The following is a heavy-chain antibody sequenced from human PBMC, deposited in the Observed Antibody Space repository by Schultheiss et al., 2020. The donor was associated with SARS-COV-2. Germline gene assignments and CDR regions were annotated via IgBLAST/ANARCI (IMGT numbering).Heavy chain of an antibody. V-gene: IGHV4-34*01. CDR3: AREGEDYDSSAYYDY. Sequence: GSLRLSCAVYGGSFSGYYWSWIRQPPGKGLEWIGEINHSGSTNYNPSLKSRVTISVDTSKNQFSLKLSSVTAADTAVYYCAREGEDYDSSAYYDYWGQGTLVTVSS. D-gene: IGHD3-22*01. CDR1: GGSFSGYY. CDR2: INHSGST. J-gene: IGHJ4*02.